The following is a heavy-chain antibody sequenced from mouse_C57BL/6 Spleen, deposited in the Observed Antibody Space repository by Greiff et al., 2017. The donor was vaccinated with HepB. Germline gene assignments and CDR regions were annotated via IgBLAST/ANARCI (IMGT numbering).Heavy chain of an antibody. J-gene: IGHJ4*01. D-gene: IGHD2-3*01. CDR1: GYTFTSYW. CDR3: ARRGYDPIYAMDY. V-gene: IGHV1-50*01. Sequence: QVQLQQSGAELVKPGASVKLSCKASGYTFTSYWMQWVNQRPGQGLEWIGEIDPSDSYTNYNQKFKGKATLTVDTSSRTAYMQLSSLTSDDSAVYYCARRGYDPIYAMDYWGQGTSVTVSS. CDR2: IDPSDSYT.